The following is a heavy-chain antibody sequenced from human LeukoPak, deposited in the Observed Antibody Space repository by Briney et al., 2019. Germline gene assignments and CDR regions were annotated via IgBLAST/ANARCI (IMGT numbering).Heavy chain of an antibody. Sequence: GGSLRLSCAASGFTFSSYGMHWVRQAPGKGLEWVTFIRYDGSNKYYADSVKGRFTISRDNSKSTLYLQMNSLRAEDTAVYYCTKDSRRRKTYYYDSSALYFFDYWGQGTLVTVSS. V-gene: IGHV3-30*02. J-gene: IGHJ4*02. CDR2: IRYDGSNK. CDR3: TKDSRRRKTYYYDSSALYFFDY. CDR1: GFTFSSYG. D-gene: IGHD3-22*01.